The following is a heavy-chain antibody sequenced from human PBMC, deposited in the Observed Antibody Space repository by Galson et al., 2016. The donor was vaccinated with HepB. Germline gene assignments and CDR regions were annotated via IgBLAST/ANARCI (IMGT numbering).Heavy chain of an antibody. V-gene: IGHV3-48*02. J-gene: IGHJ4*02. CDR3: ARDLTRRVGANGF. CDR1: GFTFSTYN. CDR2: ISSSSSSL. Sequence: SLRLSCAASGFTFSTYNMNWVRQAPGKGLEWVSYISSSSSSLYYADSVKGRFTISRDNAKNSLYLQMNSLRDEGSAIYYCARDLTRRVGANGFWGRGTLVSVSS. D-gene: IGHD1-26*01.